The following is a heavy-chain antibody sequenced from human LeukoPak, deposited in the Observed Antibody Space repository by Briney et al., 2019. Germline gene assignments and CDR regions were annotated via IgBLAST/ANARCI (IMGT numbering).Heavy chain of an antibody. V-gene: IGHV3-23*01. D-gene: IGHD4-23*01. CDR2: ISGSGGST. CDR3: AKDTVGICSYPQLIFDY. Sequence: PGGSLRLSCAASGFTFSSYAMSWVRQAPGKGLEWVSAISGSGGSTYYADSVKGRFTISRDNSKNTLYLQMNSLRAEDTAVYYCAKDTVGICSYPQLIFDYWGQGTLVTVSS. CDR1: GFTFSSYA. J-gene: IGHJ4*02.